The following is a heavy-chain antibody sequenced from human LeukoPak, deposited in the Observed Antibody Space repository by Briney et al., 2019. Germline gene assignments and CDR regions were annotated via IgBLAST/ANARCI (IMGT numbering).Heavy chain of an antibody. CDR2: IIPILGIA. J-gene: IGHJ4*02. Sequence: SVKVSCKASGGTFSSYAISWERQAPGQGLEWMGRIIPILGIANYAQKFQGRVTITADKSTSTAYMELSSLRSEDTAVYYCAAADSSGYYYVGWGQGTLVTVSS. CDR1: GGTFSSYA. V-gene: IGHV1-69*04. D-gene: IGHD3-22*01. CDR3: AAADSSGYYYVG.